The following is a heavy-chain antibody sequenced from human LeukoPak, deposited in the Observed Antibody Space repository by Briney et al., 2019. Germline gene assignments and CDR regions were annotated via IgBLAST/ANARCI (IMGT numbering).Heavy chain of an antibody. V-gene: IGHV3-11*04. CDR3: GGVGIHLLGAFDI. Sequence: GGSLRLSCAASRFTFSNAWMSWVRQAPGKGLEWVSYISSSGSTIYYADSVKGRFTISRDNAKNSLYLQMNSLRAEDTAVYYCGGVGIHLLGAFDIWGQGTMVTVSS. D-gene: IGHD5-18*01. CDR1: RFTFSNAW. CDR2: ISSSGSTI. J-gene: IGHJ3*02.